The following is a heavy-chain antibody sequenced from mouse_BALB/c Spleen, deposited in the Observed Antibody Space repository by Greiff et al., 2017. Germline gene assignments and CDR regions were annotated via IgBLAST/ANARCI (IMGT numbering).Heavy chain of an antibody. D-gene: IGHD2-14*01. CDR3: ARDDRYDAMDY. V-gene: IGHV2-6-7*01. Sequence: QVQLKESGPGLVAPSQSLSITCTVSGFSLTGYGVNWVRQPPGKGLEWLGMIWGDGSTDYNSALKSRLSISKDNSKSQVFLKINSLQTDDTARYYCARDDRYDAMDYWGQGTSVTVSS. CDR1: GFSLTGYG. J-gene: IGHJ4*01. CDR2: IWGDGST.